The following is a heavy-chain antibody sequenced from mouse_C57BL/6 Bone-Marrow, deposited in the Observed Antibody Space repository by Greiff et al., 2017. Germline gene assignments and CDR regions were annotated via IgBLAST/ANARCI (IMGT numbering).Heavy chain of an antibody. J-gene: IGHJ2*01. Sequence: EVQLQQSGPGLVKPSQSLSLSCSVTGYSITSGYYWNWIRQFPGNKLEWMGYISYDGSNNYNPSLKNRISITRDTSKNQFFLKLNSVTTEDTATYYCARSDYWGQGTTLPVSA. CDR3: ARSDY. CDR1: GYSITSGYY. V-gene: IGHV3-6*01. CDR2: ISYDGSN.